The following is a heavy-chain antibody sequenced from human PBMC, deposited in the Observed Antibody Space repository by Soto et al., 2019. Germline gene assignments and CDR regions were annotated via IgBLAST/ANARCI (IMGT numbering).Heavy chain of an antibody. CDR3: ARFGELSVYYFDY. CDR2: IYYSGST. D-gene: IGHD3-10*01. J-gene: IGHJ4*02. Sequence: QVQLQESGPGLVKPSQTLSLTCTVSGGSISSGGYYWSWSRQHPGKGLEWIGYIYYSGSTYYNPSLKSRVTISVDTSKNQFSLKLSSVTAADTAVYYCARFGELSVYYFDYWGQGTLVTVSS. CDR1: GGSISSGGYY. V-gene: IGHV4-31*03.